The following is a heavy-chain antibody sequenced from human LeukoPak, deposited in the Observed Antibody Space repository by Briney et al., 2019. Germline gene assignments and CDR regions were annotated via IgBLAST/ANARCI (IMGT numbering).Heavy chain of an antibody. V-gene: IGHV4-4*09. CDR1: GGSIIGYY. CDR3: ARYSSSFWFDP. CDR2: IYTSGST. J-gene: IGHJ5*02. Sequence: SETLSLTCTVSGGSIIGYYWTWIRQPPGKGLEWIGYIYTSGSTNYNPSLKSRVTISVDTSKNQFSLQLSSVTAADTAVYYCARYSSSFWFDPWGQGTLVTVSS. D-gene: IGHD6-6*01.